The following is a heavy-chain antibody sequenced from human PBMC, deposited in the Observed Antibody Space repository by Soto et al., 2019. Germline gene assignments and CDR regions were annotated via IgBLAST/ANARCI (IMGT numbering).Heavy chain of an antibody. CDR3: ARDLGLYDMEVPPNTNNWFDP. CDR2: IIPILGIA. CDR1: GGTFSSYT. Sequence: ASVKVSCKASGGTFSSYTISWVRQAPGQGLEWMGRIIPILGIANYAQKFQGRVTITADKSTSTAYMELSSLRSEDTAVYYCARDLGLYDMEVPPNTNNWFDPWGQGTLVTVSS. J-gene: IGHJ5*02. V-gene: IGHV1-69*04. D-gene: IGHD3-9*01.